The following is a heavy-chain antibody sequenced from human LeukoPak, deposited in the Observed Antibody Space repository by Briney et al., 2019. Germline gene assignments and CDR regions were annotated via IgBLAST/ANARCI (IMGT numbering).Heavy chain of an antibody. CDR2: INTGGYT. V-gene: IGHV3-53*01. CDR1: GFTFSSSA. CDR3: ARESGSYLQ. Sequence: GGSLRLSCAASGFTFSSSAMSWVRQAPGKGLDWVSIINTGGYTYYIDSVKGRFTISRDKSKNTLYLQMTFLNVEDTAVYYCARESGSYLQWGQGTLVTVSS. J-gene: IGHJ4*02. D-gene: IGHD1-26*01.